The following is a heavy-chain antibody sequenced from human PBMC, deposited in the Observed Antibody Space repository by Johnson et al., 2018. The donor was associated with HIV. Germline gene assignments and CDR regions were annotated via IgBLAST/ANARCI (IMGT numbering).Heavy chain of an antibody. CDR2: ISYDGSDK. V-gene: IGHV3-30*03. D-gene: IGHD3-22*01. J-gene: IGHJ3*02. Sequence: QMQLVESGGGVVQPGRSLRLSCAASGFTFSSYGMHWVRQAPGKGLEWVAVISYDGSDKYYADSVKGRLTISRDSSKNSLYLQMNSLRAEDTAVYYCARDPVSHYYDSSGSLDDAFDIWGQGTMVTVSS. CDR3: ARDPVSHYYDSSGSLDDAFDI. CDR1: GFTFSSYG.